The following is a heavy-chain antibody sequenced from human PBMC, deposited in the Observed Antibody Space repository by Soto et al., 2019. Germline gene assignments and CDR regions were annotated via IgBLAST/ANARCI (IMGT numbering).Heavy chain of an antibody. D-gene: IGHD2-15*01. CDR2: IVPLFGAE. CDR3: ARDRLPHCSGGSCYSELAH. J-gene: IGHJ4*02. CDR1: GDILSSFG. Sequence: QVRLEQPGSEVKRPGSSVKVSCKASGDILSSFGLSWVRQAPGQGLEWMGGIVPLFGAENYAQKFQGRVTITADESTNTAYMELSSLRSEDTAVYYCARDRLPHCSGGSCYSELAHWGQGTLVIVSS. V-gene: IGHV1-69*01.